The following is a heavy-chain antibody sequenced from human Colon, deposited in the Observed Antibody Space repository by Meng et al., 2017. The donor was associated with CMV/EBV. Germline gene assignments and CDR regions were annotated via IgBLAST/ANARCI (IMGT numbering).Heavy chain of an antibody. V-gene: IGHV1-2*02. J-gene: IGHJ4*02. D-gene: IGHD2/OR15-2a*01. Sequence: ASVKVSCKASGYDFAAFYLHWVRQAPGQGLEWMGGVNPKSGDTHYAQKFQGRITMTRDTSLNTTYMELSSLRSDDTAIYYCARGSYLGTFDYWGQGTLVTVSS. CDR3: ARGSYLGTFDY. CDR1: GYDFAAFY. CDR2: VNPKSGDT.